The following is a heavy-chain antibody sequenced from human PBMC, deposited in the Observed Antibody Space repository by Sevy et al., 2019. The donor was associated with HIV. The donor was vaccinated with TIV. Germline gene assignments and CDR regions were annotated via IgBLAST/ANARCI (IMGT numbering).Heavy chain of an antibody. CDR2: ISAETDYI. J-gene: IGHJ4*02. V-gene: IGHV3-21*01. D-gene: IGHD6-13*01. CDR3: ARNTGSSWPNYFDD. Sequence: GGSLRLSCAASGFMFSAYSMNWVRQAPGKALEWVASISAETDYIYYGDSLKGRFTISRDNAKNSLYLQIHSLRAEDTAVYYCARNTGSSWPNYFDDWGQGTLVTVSS. CDR1: GFMFSAYS.